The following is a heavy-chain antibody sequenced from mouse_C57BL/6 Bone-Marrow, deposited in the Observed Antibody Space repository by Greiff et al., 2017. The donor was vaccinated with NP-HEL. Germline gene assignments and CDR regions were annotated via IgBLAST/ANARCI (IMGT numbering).Heavy chain of an antibody. V-gene: IGHV1-55*01. J-gene: IGHJ1*03. Sequence: QVQLQQPGAELVKPGASVKMSCKASGYTFTSYWITWVKQRPGQGLEWIGDIYPGSGSTNYNEKFKSKATLTVATSSSTAYMQLSSLTSEDSAVDYCARVYGNYRYFDVWGTGTTVTVSS. CDR2: IYPGSGST. D-gene: IGHD2-1*01. CDR1: GYTFTSYW. CDR3: ARVYGNYRYFDV.